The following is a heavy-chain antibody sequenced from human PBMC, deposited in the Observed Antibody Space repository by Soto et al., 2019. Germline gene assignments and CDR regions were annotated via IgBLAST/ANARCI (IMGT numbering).Heavy chain of an antibody. CDR1: GFSFSSFA. D-gene: IGHD2-2*01. CDR3: AKERIPAASISYYYCRDG. J-gene: IGHJ6*02. Sequence: GGSLRLSCAASGFSFSSFAMTWVRQAPGKGLEWVSAIDSDASTYYADSVKGRFTISRDKSKGTLYLQISSLRAEDTAVYYCAKERIPAASISYYYCRDGWGQGTRGAVSS. CDR2: IDSDAST. V-gene: IGHV3-23*01.